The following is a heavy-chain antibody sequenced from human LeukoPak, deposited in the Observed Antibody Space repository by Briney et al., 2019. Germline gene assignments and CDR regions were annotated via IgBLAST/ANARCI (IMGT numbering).Heavy chain of an antibody. V-gene: IGHV3-15*01. CDR2: IKSKTDGGAT. CDR1: GFTFSNAW. Sequence: GGSLRLSCAASGFTFSNAWMSWVRQSPGKGLEWVGRIKSKTDGGATHYAAPVKGRFTISRDDSKNTLYLQMNSLKTEDTAVYYCTTEAYYYDSGAIKYFDYWGQGTLVTVSS. CDR3: TTEAYYYDSGAIKYFDY. J-gene: IGHJ4*02. D-gene: IGHD3-22*01.